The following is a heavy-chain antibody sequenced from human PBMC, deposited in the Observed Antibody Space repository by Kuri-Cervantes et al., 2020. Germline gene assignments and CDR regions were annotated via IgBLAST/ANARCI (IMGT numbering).Heavy chain of an antibody. J-gene: IGHJ6*03. CDR3: AREGAGANYYYFMDV. CDR2: ISSRGSPI. Sequence: GESLKISCAASGFTFSSYAMSWVRQAPGKGLEWVSYISSRGSPIYYADSVKGRFTISRDNAKNSLYLQMNSLRAEDTAVYYCAREGAGANYYYFMDVWGKGTTVTVSS. D-gene: IGHD1-26*01. CDR1: GFTFSSYA. V-gene: IGHV3-48*04.